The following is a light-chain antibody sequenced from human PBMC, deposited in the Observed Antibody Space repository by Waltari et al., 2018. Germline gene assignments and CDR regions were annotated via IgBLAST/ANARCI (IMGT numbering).Light chain of an antibody. CDR3: AAWDDSLV. V-gene: IGLV1-47*01. Sequence: QSVLTQPPSASGTPGQRVTISCSGSSSNIGSNYVYWYQQLPGTAPKLLIYRNNQRPSGVPDRFSGSKSGTSASLAISGRRSEDEADYYCAAWDDSLVFGGGTKLTVL. J-gene: IGLJ3*02. CDR2: RNN. CDR1: SSNIGSNY.